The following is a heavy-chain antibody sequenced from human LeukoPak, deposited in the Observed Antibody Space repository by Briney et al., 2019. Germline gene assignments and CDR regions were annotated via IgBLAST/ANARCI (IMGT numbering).Heavy chain of an antibody. J-gene: IGHJ4*02. CDR3: ARGNGYAFDY. D-gene: IGHD3-16*01. Sequence: SETLSLTCTVSGGSISSYYWSWIRQPPGKGLEWIGYIYYSGSTNYNPSLKSRVTVSVDTSKNQFSLKLSSVTAADTAVHYCARGNGYAFDYWGQGTLVTVSS. V-gene: IGHV4-59*01. CDR1: GGSISSYY. CDR2: IYYSGST.